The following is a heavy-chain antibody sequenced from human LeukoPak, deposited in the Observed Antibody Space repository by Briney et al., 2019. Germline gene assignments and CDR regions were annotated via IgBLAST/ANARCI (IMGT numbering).Heavy chain of an antibody. CDR1: GFTFSSYA. Sequence: GSLRLSCAASGFTFSSYAMHWVHQAPGKGLEWVAVISYDGSNKYYADSVKGRFTISRDNSKNTLYLQMNSLRAEDTAVYYCARAPICSGGSYYLLQLWGQGTLVTVSS. CDR3: ARAPICSGGSYYLLQL. J-gene: IGHJ1*01. V-gene: IGHV3-30*04. D-gene: IGHD2-15*01. CDR2: ISYDGSNK.